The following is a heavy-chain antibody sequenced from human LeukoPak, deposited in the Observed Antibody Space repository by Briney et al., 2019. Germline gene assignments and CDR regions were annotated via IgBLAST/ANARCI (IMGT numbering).Heavy chain of an antibody. CDR2: ISYDGSIK. CDR3: AKVYFDILTGYYRGPNFDY. D-gene: IGHD3-9*01. Sequence: GGSLRLSCAVSGFTFSSYGMNWVRQAPAKGLEWVAVISYDGSIKYYADSVKSRFTISRDNSKNTLYLQMDTLRAEDSAVYYCAKVYFDILTGYYRGPNFDYWGQGTLVTVSS. J-gene: IGHJ4*02. CDR1: GFTFSSYG. V-gene: IGHV3-30*18.